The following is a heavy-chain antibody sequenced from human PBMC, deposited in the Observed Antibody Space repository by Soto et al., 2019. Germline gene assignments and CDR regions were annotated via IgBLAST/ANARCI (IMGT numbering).Heavy chain of an antibody. V-gene: IGHV3-23*01. CDR2: VSATAGTT. CDR3: AKDRLAGGFDY. D-gene: IGHD3-16*01. J-gene: IGHJ4*02. Sequence: VGSLRLSCAASGFTFSNACINWVRQAPGKGLEWVSLVSATAGTTYYTDSVKGRFTISRDNSRNTVYLQMNSLRADDTAVYYCAKDRLAGGFDYWGQGTLVPVSS. CDR1: GFTFSNAC.